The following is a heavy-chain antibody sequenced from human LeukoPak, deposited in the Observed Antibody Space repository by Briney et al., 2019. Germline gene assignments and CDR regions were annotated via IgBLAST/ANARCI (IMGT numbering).Heavy chain of an antibody. CDR2: ISYDGNT. CDR3: AGQDRGYFDY. J-gene: IGHJ4*02. Sequence: SETLSLTCTVSGGSISRYYWSWIRQPPGKGLEWIGYISYDGNTNYNPSLKSRVTLSVDTSKNQFSLKLSSVTAADTAVYYCAGQDRGYFDYWGQGTLVTVSS. CDR1: GGSISRYY. V-gene: IGHV4-59*08.